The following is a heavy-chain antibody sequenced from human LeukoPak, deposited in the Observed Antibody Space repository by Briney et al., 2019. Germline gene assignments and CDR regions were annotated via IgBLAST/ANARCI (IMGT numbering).Heavy chain of an antibody. CDR3: AKIEYREYSYCSSTSCTLGTFDY. CDR2: ISGSRGST. D-gene: IGHD2-2*01. CDR1: GFTFCSYA. V-gene: IGHV3-23*01. J-gene: IGHJ4*02. Sequence: GGSLRLSCAASGFTFCSYAMSWVRQARGKGLERVSAISGSRGSTYYADSVKGRFTISRDNSKNTLYLQMNSLRAEDTAVYYCAKIEYREYSYCSSTSCTLGTFDYWGQGTLVTVSS.